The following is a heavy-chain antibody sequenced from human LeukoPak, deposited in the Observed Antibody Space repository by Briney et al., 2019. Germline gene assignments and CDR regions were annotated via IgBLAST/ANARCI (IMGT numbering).Heavy chain of an antibody. V-gene: IGHV3-30*18. D-gene: IGHD3-22*01. J-gene: IGHJ5*02. CDR1: GFIFSNYG. Sequence: GRSLRLSCAASGFIFSNYGIHWVRQAPGKGLEWVAVISYDGSNKDYADSVKGRFTISRDNSKNTLYLQMNSLRPEDTAVYYCAKDVVIMIVVGWGFDPWGQGTLVTVSS. CDR3: AKDVVIMIVVGWGFDP. CDR2: ISYDGSNK.